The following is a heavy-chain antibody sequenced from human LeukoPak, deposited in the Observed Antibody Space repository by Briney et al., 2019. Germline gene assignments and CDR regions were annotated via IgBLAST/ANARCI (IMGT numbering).Heavy chain of an antibody. V-gene: IGHV3-7*01. J-gene: IGHJ2*01. D-gene: IGHD6-19*01. CDR3: AREGGAVAGTLVVYFDL. Sequence: GGSLRLSCAASGFAFSSYWMSWVRQAPGKGLEWVANIKQDGSEKYYVDSVKGRFTISRDNAKSSLYLQMNSLRAEDTAVYYCAREGGAVAGTLVVYFDLWGRGTLVTVSS. CDR1: GFAFSSYW. CDR2: IKQDGSEK.